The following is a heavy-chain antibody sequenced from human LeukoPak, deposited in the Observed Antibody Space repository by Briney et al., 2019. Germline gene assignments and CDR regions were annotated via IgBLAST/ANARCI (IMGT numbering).Heavy chain of an antibody. CDR2: INGRGITI. D-gene: IGHD2-15*01. CDR3: ARDQPSVGWGFDS. CDR1: GFTFSAYS. J-gene: IGHJ4*02. V-gene: IGHV3-48*04. Sequence: GGSPRLSCAASGFTFSAYSMNWVRHTPGRGLEWVANINGRGITIHYADSSRGRFTISRDNTKNSLNLQMNNLRAEDTGLYYCARDQPSVGWGFDSWGRGTLVIVSS.